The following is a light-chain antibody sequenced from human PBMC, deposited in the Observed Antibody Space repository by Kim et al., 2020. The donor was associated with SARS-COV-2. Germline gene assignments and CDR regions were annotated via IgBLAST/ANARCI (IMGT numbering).Light chain of an antibody. V-gene: IGLV2-14*03. CDR2: DVS. CDR3: SSHTTSSTYV. CDR1: SSDVGSYNS. J-gene: IGLJ1*01. Sequence: GQSITISCTGTSSDVGSYNSVSWYQQHPGKAPKLIMYDVSERASGVSNRFSGSQSGNTASLTISGLRAEDEADYYCSSHTTSSTYVFGSGTKVTVL.